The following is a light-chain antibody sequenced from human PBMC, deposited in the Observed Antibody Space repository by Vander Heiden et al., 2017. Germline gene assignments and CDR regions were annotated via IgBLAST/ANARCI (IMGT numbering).Light chain of an antibody. Sequence: AIQLTQSPSSLSASVGDRVTISCRASQGISNTVAWYQQTVGKPPKLLIYDASSGVPSRCSGRGSGTDFTLTIGSLQPEDFATYYCQQFNSYPFTFGPGTKVDIK. CDR3: QQFNSYPFT. V-gene: IGKV1-13*02. J-gene: IGKJ3*01. CDR2: DAS. CDR1: QGISNT.